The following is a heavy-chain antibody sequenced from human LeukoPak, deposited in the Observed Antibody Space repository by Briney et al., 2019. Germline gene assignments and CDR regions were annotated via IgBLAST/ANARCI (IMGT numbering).Heavy chain of an antibody. CDR1: GFTFSSYS. J-gene: IGHJ6*02. D-gene: IGHD2-15*01. Sequence: GGSLRLSCAAPGFTFSSYSMNWVRQAPGKGLEWVSYISSSSSTIYYADSVKGRFTISRDNAKNSLYLQMNSLRDEDTAVYYCARELGYCSGGSCYSVDYYGMDVWGQGTTVTVSS. CDR3: ARELGYCSGGSCYSVDYYGMDV. CDR2: ISSSSSTI. V-gene: IGHV3-48*02.